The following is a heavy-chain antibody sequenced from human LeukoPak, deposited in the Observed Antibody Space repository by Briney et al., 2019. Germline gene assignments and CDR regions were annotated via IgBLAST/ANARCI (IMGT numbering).Heavy chain of an antibody. J-gene: IGHJ4*02. V-gene: IGHV1-18*01. CDR1: GYTFTIYG. CDR3: ARDRLRWLLRFDY. Sequence: ASVTLSFTASGYTFTIYGISWVRQAPGQGLEWMGWISAYNGNANYAQKLQGRVTMTTDTSTSTAYMELRSLRSDDTAVYYCARDRLRWLLRFDYWGQGTLVTVSS. D-gene: IGHD4-17*01. CDR2: ISAYNGNA.